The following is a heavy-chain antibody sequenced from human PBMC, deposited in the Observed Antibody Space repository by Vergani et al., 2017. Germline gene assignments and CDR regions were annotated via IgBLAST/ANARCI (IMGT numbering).Heavy chain of an antibody. CDR1: GGSISSYY. J-gene: IGHJ5*02. V-gene: IGHV4-59*01. CDR2: IYYSGST. CDR3: ARERIVVVPAAQPGDGFDP. D-gene: IGHD2-2*01. Sequence: QVQLQESGPGLVKHSETLSLTCTVSGGSISSYYWSWIRQPPGKGLELIGYIYYSGSTNYNPSLKSRVPIAVDTSKNQFSLKRSSVTAADTAVYYCARERIVVVPAAQPGDGFDPWGQGTLVTVSS.